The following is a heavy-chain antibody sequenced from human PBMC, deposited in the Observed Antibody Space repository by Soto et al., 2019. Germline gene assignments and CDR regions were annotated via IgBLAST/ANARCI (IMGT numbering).Heavy chain of an antibody. J-gene: IGHJ4*02. V-gene: IGHV4-31*03. CDR1: GGSVLSGAHY. CDR3: ARAELVGATDY. Sequence: SETLSLTCTVSGGSVLSGAHYWTWIRQRPGKGLEWIGKIFFSGDTHYNPALKSRLFFSIDTANNQFSLKLTSVTPADTAVYYCARAELVGATDYWGQGNLVT. CDR2: IFFSGDT. D-gene: IGHD1-26*01.